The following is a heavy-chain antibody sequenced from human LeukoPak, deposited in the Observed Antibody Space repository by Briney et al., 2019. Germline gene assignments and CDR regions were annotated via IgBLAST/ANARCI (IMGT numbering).Heavy chain of an antibody. CDR2: IKQDGSEK. V-gene: IGHV3-7*01. J-gene: IGHJ3*02. CDR3: ARDPEDCGDYPEAFDI. D-gene: IGHD4-17*01. Sequence: GGSLRLSCAASGFTFSSYWMSWVRQAPGKGLEWVANIKQDGSEKYYVDSVKGRFTISRDNAKNSLYLQMNSLRAEDTAVYYCARDPEDCGDYPEAFDIWGQGTMATVSS. CDR1: GFTFSSYW.